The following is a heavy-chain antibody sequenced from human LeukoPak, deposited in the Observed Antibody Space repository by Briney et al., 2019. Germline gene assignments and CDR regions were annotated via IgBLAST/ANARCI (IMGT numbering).Heavy chain of an antibody. CDR3: AKGAYHDD. D-gene: IGHD3-3*01. CDR1: GIYFSSHG. CDR2: ISGDGADT. Sequence: PGGSLRLSCAASGIYFSSHGMNWVRQAPGKGLEWVSTISGDGADTFYADSVKGRFTISRDNSKNTLYLQNNSLRADDTAIYYCAKGAYHDDWGQGTLVTVSS. J-gene: IGHJ4*02. V-gene: IGHV3-23*01.